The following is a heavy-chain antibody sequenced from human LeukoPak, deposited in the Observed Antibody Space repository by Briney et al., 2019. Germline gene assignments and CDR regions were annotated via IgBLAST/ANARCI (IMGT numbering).Heavy chain of an antibody. CDR1: GFAFGTSW. CDR3: ARDPAWGSVDI. J-gene: IGHJ3*02. Sequence: PGGSLRLSCVASGFAFGTSWISWVRQTPGKGLEWVALLNEDGRDERYVDSVKGRFTVSRDNAKNSVSLQLNSLRVEDTGVYYCARDPAWGSVDIWGQGTMVTVSS. D-gene: IGHD3-16*01. CDR2: LNEDGRDE. V-gene: IGHV3-7*01.